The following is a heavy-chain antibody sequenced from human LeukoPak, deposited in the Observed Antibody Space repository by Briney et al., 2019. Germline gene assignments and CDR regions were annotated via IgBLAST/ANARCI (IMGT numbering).Heavy chain of an antibody. Sequence: PSQTLSLTCTVSGGSISSGDYYWSWIRQPPGKGLEWIGYIYYSGSTYYNPSLKSRVTISVDTSKNQFSLKLSSVTAADTAVYYCAGLPVELRANWFDPWGQGTLVTVSS. V-gene: IGHV4-30-4*08. J-gene: IGHJ5*02. CDR2: IYYSGST. CDR1: GGSISSGDYY. CDR3: AGLPVELRANWFDP. D-gene: IGHD1-26*01.